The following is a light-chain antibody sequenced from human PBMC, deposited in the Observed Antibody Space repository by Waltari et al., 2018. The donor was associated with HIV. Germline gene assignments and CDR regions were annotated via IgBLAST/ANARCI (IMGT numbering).Light chain of an antibody. V-gene: IGKV1-5*03. CDR2: KAS. CDR3: QRISPAART. Sequence: DIQMTQSPSTLSASVGDRVTITCRASQSIGNWLAWYQQKPGRAPKVLIYKASRLQSGAPTRIRDRGSQTQFTRTSSMLPPNDSATSYGQRISPAARTFCGGTKVEIK. CDR1: QSIGNW. J-gene: IGKJ4*01.